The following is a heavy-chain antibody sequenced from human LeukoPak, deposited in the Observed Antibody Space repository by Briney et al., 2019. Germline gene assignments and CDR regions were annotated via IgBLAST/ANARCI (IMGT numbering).Heavy chain of an antibody. CDR3: ARDYGGNSIWGFDY. Sequence: ASVKVSCKASGYTFTGYYMYWVRQAPGQGLEWMGWINPNSGGTNYAQKFQGRVTMTRDASISTAYMELSRLRSDDTAVYYCARDYGGNSIWGFDYWGQGTLVTVSS. CDR1: GYTFTGYY. V-gene: IGHV1-2*02. J-gene: IGHJ4*02. CDR2: INPNSGGT. D-gene: IGHD4-23*01.